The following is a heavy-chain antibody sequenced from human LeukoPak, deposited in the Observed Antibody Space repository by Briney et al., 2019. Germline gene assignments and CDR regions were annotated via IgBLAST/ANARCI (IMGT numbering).Heavy chain of an antibody. CDR3: ARAYKDRSLAGKKEFFQH. J-gene: IGHJ1*01. V-gene: IGHV3-9*01. D-gene: IGHD6-19*01. CDR2: ISWNSGTI. CDR1: RFTFDNYA. Sequence: PGRSLRLSCAASRFTFDNYAMNWVRQVPGKGLEWISLISWNSGTIGYADSVKGRFTFSRDNANNFLYLQMNSLRAEDTALYYCARAYKDRSLAGKKEFFQHWGQGTLVTVSS.